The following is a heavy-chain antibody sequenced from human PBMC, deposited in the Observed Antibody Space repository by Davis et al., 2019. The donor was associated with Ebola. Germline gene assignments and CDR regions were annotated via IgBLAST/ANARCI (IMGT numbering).Heavy chain of an antibody. CDR2: IKPDSGDT. Sequence: ASVKVSCKASGYTFTGYYMHWVRQAPGQGLEWMGWIKPDSGDTNYAQNFQGRVTMTRDTSISTVYMELSRLRSEDTAVYSWAKDSGRFSVNSWGQGTLVTVSS. J-gene: IGHJ4*02. CDR3: AKDSGRFSVNS. D-gene: IGHD1-26*01. CDR1: GYTFTGYY. V-gene: IGHV1-2*02.